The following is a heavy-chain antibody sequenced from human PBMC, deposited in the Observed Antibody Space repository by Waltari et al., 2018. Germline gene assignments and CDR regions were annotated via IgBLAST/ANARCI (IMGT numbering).Heavy chain of an antibody. V-gene: IGHV3-7*01. D-gene: IGHD6-13*01. CDR3: ASSWDWYFDL. Sequence: EVQLVESGGGVVQPGGSLRLSRAASGSTFGSYWMSWVRQARGKGLEWVANIKQDGSEKYYVDSVKGRFTSSRDNAKNSLYLQMNSLRAEDTAVYYCASSWDWYFDLWGRGTLVTVSS. J-gene: IGHJ2*01. CDR1: GSTFGSYW. CDR2: IKQDGSEK.